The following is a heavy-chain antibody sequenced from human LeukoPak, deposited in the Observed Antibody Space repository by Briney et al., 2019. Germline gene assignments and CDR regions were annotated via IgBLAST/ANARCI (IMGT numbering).Heavy chain of an antibody. J-gene: IGHJ4*02. CDR2: ISGSRGRT. V-gene: IGHV3-23*01. CDR1: GFTFSSYA. D-gene: IGHD3-22*01. CDR3: AKGVRLIVVPMDY. Sequence: GGSLRLSCAASGFTFSSYAMSWARQAPGRGREGVAAISGSRGRTHYADSVKGRFPISRDNSKNTLYLQMNSLRAEDTAVYYRAKGVRLIVVPMDYWGQGTLVTVSS.